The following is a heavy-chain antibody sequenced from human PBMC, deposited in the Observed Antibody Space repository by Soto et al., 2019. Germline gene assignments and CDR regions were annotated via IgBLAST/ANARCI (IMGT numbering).Heavy chain of an antibody. CDR1: GGPFTRGGYY. V-gene: IGHV4-31*03. Sequence: SDTLSLTCTVSGGPFTRGGYYWSWIRQHPGKGLECIGYIFYTGSTYYNPTLKSRVTMSVDTSKRQFSLNLSSLTAADTAVYYCARGQEAIVATHWDQGTLVTVS. CDR3: ARGQEAIVATH. D-gene: IGHD5-12*01. J-gene: IGHJ4*02. CDR2: IFYTGST.